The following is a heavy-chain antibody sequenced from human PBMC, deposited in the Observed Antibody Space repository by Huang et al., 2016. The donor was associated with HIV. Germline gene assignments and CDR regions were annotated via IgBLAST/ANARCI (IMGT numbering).Heavy chain of an antibody. CDR1: GSTFTSYG. D-gene: IGHD3-22*01. CDR2: ISASSVDT. CDR3: ARDPKYHRIGYYRQRRGIDI. J-gene: IGHJ3*02. Sequence: QIQLMQSGPELKQPGASVKVSCKAYGSTFTSYGITWGRQAPGQGPEWMGWISASSVDTEYAQKFQGRVTLTTDTSTKRAYMELRSLRSDDTAKYYCARDPKYHRIGYYRQRRGIDIWGQGTMVIVSS. V-gene: IGHV1-18*01.